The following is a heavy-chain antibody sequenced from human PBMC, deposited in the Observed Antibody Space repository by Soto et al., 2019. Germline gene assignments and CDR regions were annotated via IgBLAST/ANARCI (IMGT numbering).Heavy chain of an antibody. V-gene: IGHV4-39*01. D-gene: IGHD6-19*01. Sequence: SETLSLTCTVSGDSISSSGFYWGWIRQPPGKGLEWIGSIYYSGSTYYNPSRKSRVTISIDTSRNQFSLKLRSVTAADTAVYYCARREQWLAGYFDYWGQGTLVTVSS. CDR2: IYYSGST. CDR1: GDSISSSGFY. CDR3: ARREQWLAGYFDY. J-gene: IGHJ4*02.